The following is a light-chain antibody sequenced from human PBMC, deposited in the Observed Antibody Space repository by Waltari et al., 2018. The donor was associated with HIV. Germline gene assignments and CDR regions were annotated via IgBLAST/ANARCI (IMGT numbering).Light chain of an antibody. CDR3: MKVLHTPFT. CDR1: QRLLHSNANND. V-gene: IGKV2-28*01. J-gene: IGKJ4*01. CDR2: LGS. Sequence: DVVMTHSPLSLSVPPGEPASISSRSSQRLLHSNANNDLDWYKQRPGQSPRLLIYLGSNRASGVPDRFSGSGSGTEFTLKINRVEAEDVGVYYCMKVLHTPFTFGGGTRVELK.